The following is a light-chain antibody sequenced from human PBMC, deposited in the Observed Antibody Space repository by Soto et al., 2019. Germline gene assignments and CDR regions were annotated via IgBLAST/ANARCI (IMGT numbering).Light chain of an antibody. J-gene: IGKJ1*01. Sequence: EIVLTQSRATLSLSPGERATLSCRASQSVTDNYLAWYQQKPGQAPRLVISGASSRTSGIPDRFSASGSGTDFTLTISRLEPEDFAVYYCQQYSRAPLTFGQGTKVEIK. CDR2: GAS. CDR3: QQYSRAPLT. CDR1: QSVTDNY. V-gene: IGKV3-20*01.